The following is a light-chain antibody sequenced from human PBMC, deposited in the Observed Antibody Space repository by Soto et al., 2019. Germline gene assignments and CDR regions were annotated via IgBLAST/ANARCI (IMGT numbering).Light chain of an antibody. V-gene: IGKV4-1*01. Sequence: DIVMTQSPDSLAVSLGERATFNCKSSQTVLNRSNNKNYLSWYQQKPGQPPKLLIYWASTRESGVPDRFSGSGSGTQFTLTISSLQAEDVAVYYCQQYSNIPWTFGQGTKVEI. J-gene: IGKJ1*01. CDR2: WAS. CDR3: QQYSNIPWT. CDR1: QTVLNRSNNKNY.